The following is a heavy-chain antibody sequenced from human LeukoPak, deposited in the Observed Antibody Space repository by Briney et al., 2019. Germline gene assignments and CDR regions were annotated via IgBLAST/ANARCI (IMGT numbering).Heavy chain of an antibody. CDR1: GLTFQNTW. V-gene: IGHV3-74*01. CDR3: ASQTVTTPYYFHY. J-gene: IGHJ4*02. CDR2: INSDGSST. Sequence: PGGSLRLSCAASGLTFQNTWMHWIRQAPGKGLVWVSRINSDGSSTSYADSVKGRFTISRDNAKNSLYLQMNSLRAEDTVVYYCASQTVTTPYYFHYWGQGTLGTVSS. D-gene: IGHD4-17*01.